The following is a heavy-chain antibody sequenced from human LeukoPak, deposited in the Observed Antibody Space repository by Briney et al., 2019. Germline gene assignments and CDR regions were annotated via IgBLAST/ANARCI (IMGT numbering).Heavy chain of an antibody. Sequence: TSGGSLRLSCATSGFTFTDYYMTWIRQAPGKGLEWISYISVSGTTMYYADSVKGRFTLSRDNAKNSLYLQMNSLRADDTAVYYCARVGRLQYGDYVAFDYWGQGALVTVSS. J-gene: IGHJ4*02. CDR2: ISVSGTTM. CDR3: ARVGRLQYGDYVAFDY. D-gene: IGHD4-17*01. CDR1: GFTFTDYY. V-gene: IGHV3-11*01.